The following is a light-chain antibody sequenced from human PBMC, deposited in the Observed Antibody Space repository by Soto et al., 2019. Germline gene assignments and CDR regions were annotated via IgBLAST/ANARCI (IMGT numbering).Light chain of an antibody. CDR3: QQRGRWPS. Sequence: EIVLTQSPATLSLSPGERATLSCRASQSLDNYLAWYQHKPGQPPRLLIYDASTRATDIPARFSGSGSGTDFPLTISGLEPEYFAFYYYQQRGRWPSFGGGTKVEIK. J-gene: IGKJ4*01. CDR2: DAS. V-gene: IGKV3-11*01. CDR1: QSLDNY.